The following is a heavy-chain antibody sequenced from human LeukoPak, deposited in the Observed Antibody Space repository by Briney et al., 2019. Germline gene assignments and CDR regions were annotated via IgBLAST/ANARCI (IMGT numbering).Heavy chain of an antibody. J-gene: IGHJ4*02. CDR2: ISSSGRNT. CDR1: GFTFSSFA. D-gene: IGHD2-21*02. V-gene: IGHV3-23*01. CDR3: AKRDRPCSGDCSAPYYFDY. Sequence: GGSLRLSCTASGFTFSSFAMSWVRQTPGKGLECVCSISSSGRNTYYADSVKGRFTISRDNSENTLYLQVSSLRAEDTAMYYCAKRDRPCSGDCSAPYYFDYWGQGTLVTVSS.